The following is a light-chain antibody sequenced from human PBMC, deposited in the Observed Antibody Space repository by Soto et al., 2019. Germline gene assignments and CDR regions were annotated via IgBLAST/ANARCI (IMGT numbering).Light chain of an antibody. CDR2: DAS. Sequence: EIVLTQSPATLSLSPGERATLSCRASQSVSNYLAWYQQQPGQAPRLLIYDASTRATAIPDRFSGSGSGTDFTLTISSLEPEEFAVYYCLQRSSWPRTFGQGTRLEIK. J-gene: IGKJ2*01. CDR3: LQRSSWPRT. V-gene: IGKV3-11*01. CDR1: QSVSNY.